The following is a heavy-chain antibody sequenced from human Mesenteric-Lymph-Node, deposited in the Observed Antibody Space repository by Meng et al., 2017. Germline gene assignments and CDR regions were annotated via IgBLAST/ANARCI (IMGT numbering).Heavy chain of an antibody. CDR2: ISYDGSNK. D-gene: IGHD7-27*01. V-gene: IGHV3-30*07. CDR1: GFTFSSYA. CDR3: AGGLGWSSDL. Sequence: GESLKISCAASGFTFSSYAMHWVRQAPGKGLEWVAVISYDGSNKYYAGSVKGRFTISRDNAKNSLFLQMNSLRVEDTAVYYCAGGLGWSSDLWGQGTVVTVSS. J-gene: IGHJ3*01.